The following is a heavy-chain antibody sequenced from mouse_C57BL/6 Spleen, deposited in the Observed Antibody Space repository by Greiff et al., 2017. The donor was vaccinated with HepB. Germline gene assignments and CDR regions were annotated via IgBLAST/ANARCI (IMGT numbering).Heavy chain of an antibody. Sequence: EVKLVESGEGLVKPGGSLKLSCAASGFTFSSYAMSWVRQTPEKRLEWVAYISSGGDYIYYADTVKGRFTISRDNARNTLYLQMSSLKSEDTAMYYCTRDSRDVRVFAYWGQGTLVTVSA. V-gene: IGHV5-9-1*02. CDR2: ISSGGDYI. CDR3: TRDSRDVRVFAY. CDR1: GFTFSSYA. J-gene: IGHJ3*01. D-gene: IGHD3-3*01.